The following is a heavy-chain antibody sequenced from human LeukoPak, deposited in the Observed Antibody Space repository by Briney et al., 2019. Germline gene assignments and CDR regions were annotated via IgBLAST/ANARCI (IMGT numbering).Heavy chain of an antibody. CDR2: FYHGGST. Sequence: SETLSLTCTVSGYSISTGYYWDWIRQPPGKGLEWIGTFYHGGSTYYNPSLKSRVTISVDTSKNQFSLKLRSVTAADTAVYYCARVTGYMIEDYFDYWGQGILVPVSS. CDR1: GYSISTGYY. CDR3: ARVTGYMIEDYFDY. D-gene: IGHD3-9*01. V-gene: IGHV4-38-2*02. J-gene: IGHJ4*01.